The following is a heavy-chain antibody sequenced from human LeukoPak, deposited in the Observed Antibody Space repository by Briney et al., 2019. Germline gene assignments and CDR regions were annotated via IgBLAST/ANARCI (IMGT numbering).Heavy chain of an antibody. J-gene: IGHJ4*02. CDR2: NSGST. CDR1: GGSISSSSYY. CDR3: ANEGLRKDY. V-gene: IGHV4-39*01. Sequence: NPSETLSLTCTVSGGSISSSSYYWGWIRQPPGKGLEWIGSNSGSTYYNPSLKSRVTISVDTSKNQFSLKLSSVTAADTAVYYCANEGLRKDYWGQGTLVTVSS.